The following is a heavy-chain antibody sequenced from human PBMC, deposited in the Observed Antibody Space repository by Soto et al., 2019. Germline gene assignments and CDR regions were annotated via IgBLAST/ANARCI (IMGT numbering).Heavy chain of an antibody. V-gene: IGHV4-34*01. CDR1: GVSFSGYY. CDR3: ARAPRGTSVSENWFDP. Sequence: SETLSLTCAVYGVSFSGYYWSWIRQPPGKGLEWIGEINHSGSTNYNPSLKSRVTISVDTSKNQFSLKLSSVTAADTAVYYCARAPRGTSVSENWFDPWGQGTLVTVSS. D-gene: IGHD2-2*01. J-gene: IGHJ5*02. CDR2: INHSGST.